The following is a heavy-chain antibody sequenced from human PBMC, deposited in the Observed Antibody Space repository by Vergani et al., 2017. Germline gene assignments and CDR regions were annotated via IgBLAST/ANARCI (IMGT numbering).Heavy chain of an antibody. V-gene: IGHV4-30-4*01. J-gene: IGHJ6*04. Sequence: QVQLQESGPGLVKPSQTLSLTCTVSGGSISSGDYYWSWIRQPPGKGLEWIGYIYYSGSTYYNPSLKSRVTISVDTSKNQFSLKLSSVTAADTAVYYWARVASAPSISIAARLGGMEVGGEGRTVTVSS. CDR1: GGSISSGDYY. D-gene: IGHD6-6*01. CDR2: IYYSGST. CDR3: ARVASAPSISIAARLGGMEV.